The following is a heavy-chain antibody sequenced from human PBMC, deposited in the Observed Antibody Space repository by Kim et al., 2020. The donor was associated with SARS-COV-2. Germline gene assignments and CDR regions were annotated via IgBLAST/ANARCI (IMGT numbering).Heavy chain of an antibody. J-gene: IGHJ6*02. Sequence: AQKFQGRVTMTRDTSTSTVYMELSSVRSEDTAVYYCARGDSYPAYYYGMDVWGQGTTVTVSS. CDR3: ARGDSYPAYYYGMDV. V-gene: IGHV1-46*01.